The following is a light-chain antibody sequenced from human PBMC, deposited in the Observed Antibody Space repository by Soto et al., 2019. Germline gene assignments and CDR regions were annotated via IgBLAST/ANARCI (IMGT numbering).Light chain of an antibody. CDR1: QAIRGA. CDR2: DVS. V-gene: IGKV1-13*02. J-gene: IGKJ5*01. Sequence: AIQVTQSPSSLSASVGDRVTITCLASQAIRGALAWYQQKPGKPPKLLIYDVSTLENGVPSRFSGDSSGTQFTLTISGLQPEDFGTYYCQQFNSYPVTFGHGTRLDIK. CDR3: QQFNSYPVT.